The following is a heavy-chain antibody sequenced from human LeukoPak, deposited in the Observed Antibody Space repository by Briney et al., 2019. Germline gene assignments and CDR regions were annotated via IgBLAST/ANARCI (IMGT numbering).Heavy chain of an antibody. V-gene: IGHV1-18*01. Sequence: ASVKVSCKASGYTFTSYAMNWVRQAPGQGLEWMGWISPDKGNTDYAQKYQGRVTMTTDTSTSTAYLELRNLRSDDTAVYFCARDWGSKRIIADYWGQGTLVTVSS. D-gene: IGHD2/OR15-2a*01. J-gene: IGHJ4*02. CDR3: ARDWGSKRIIADY. CDR2: ISPDKGNT. CDR1: GYTFTSYA.